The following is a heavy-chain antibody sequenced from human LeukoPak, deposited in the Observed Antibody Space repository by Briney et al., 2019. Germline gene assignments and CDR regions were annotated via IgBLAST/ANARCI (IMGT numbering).Heavy chain of an antibody. D-gene: IGHD1-1*01. Sequence: GASVKVSFKASGYTFTGYYMHWVRQAPGQGLEWMGWINPNSGGTNYAQKFQGRVTMTRDTSISTAYMELSRLRSDDTAVYYCARDPSNWNSLTLDYWGQGTLVTVSS. CDR3: ARDPSNWNSLTLDY. CDR1: GYTFTGYY. V-gene: IGHV1-2*02. J-gene: IGHJ4*02. CDR2: INPNSGGT.